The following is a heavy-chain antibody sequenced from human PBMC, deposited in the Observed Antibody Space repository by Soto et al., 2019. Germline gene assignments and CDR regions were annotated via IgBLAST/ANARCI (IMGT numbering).Heavy chain of an antibody. V-gene: IGHV4-59*01. Sequence: QVQLQESGPGLVNPSEPLSLTCTVSGGSISSYYWCWIRQPPGKGLEWIGFIYNRGTTNYNPSLKSRVTISLDSSKNQFSLRLTSVTAADTAVYFCARGRELFDYWGQGTLVTVSS. CDR3: ARGRELFDY. J-gene: IGHJ4*02. CDR1: GGSISSYY. D-gene: IGHD1-7*01. CDR2: IYNRGTT.